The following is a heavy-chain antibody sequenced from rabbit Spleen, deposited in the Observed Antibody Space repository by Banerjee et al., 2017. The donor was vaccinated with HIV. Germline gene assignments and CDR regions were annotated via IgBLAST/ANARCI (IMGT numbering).Heavy chain of an antibody. D-gene: IGHD1-1*01. Sequence: QEQLKESGGGLVQPGGSLKLSCKASGFTLSSYYMNWVRQAPGKGLEWIGFIYTGNGKNYYASWAKGRFTISKTSSTTVTLQVTSLTAADTATYFCTRDDGSGHYIDGYFNLWGQGTLVTVS. CDR3: TRDDGSGHYIDGYFNL. J-gene: IGHJ4*01. V-gene: IGHV1S45*01. CDR1: GFTLSSYYM. CDR2: IYTGNGKN.